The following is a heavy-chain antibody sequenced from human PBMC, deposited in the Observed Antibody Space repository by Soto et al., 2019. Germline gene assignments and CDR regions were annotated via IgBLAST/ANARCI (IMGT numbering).Heavy chain of an antibody. V-gene: IGHV3-48*02. D-gene: IGHD3-3*01. CDR3: ARVIWSGHLTSDL. J-gene: IGHJ5*02. CDR1: GVTFSSNS. CDR2: ISSSSSTI. Sequence: EVQVVESGGGLVQPGGSLRLSCAASGVTFSSNSMNWVRQAPGKGLEGISYISSSSSTIYADSVKDRFTISRDNAKNSLYLQMNSLRDEDTAVYYCARVIWSGHLTSDLWGQGTLVTVSS.